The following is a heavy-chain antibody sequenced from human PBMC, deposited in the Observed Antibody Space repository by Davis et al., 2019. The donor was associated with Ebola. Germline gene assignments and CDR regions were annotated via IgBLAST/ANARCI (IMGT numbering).Heavy chain of an antibody. CDR1: GYSFTSYW. J-gene: IGHJ6*02. Sequence: GGSLRLSCQGSGYSFTSYWIGWVRQLPGKGLEWMEIIYPGDSDTRYSPSFQGQVTISADKSISTAYLQWSSLKASDTAMYYCARHPHYYDSSGYYYYYGMDVWGQGTTVTVSS. V-gene: IGHV5-51*01. CDR2: IYPGDSDT. D-gene: IGHD3-22*01. CDR3: ARHPHYYDSSGYYYYYGMDV.